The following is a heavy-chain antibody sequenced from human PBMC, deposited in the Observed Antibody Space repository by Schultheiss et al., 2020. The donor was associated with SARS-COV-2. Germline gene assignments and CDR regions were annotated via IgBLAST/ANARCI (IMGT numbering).Heavy chain of an antibody. Sequence: SQTLSLTCAVYGGSFSGYYWSWIRQPPGKGLEWIGRIYTSGSTYYNPALKSRVTISVDRSKNQFSLKLSSVTAADTAVYYCARQPSGYTFDYWGQGTLVTVSS. J-gene: IGHJ4*02. V-gene: IGHV4-59*10. CDR3: ARQPSGYTFDY. D-gene: IGHD3-3*01. CDR2: IYTSGST. CDR1: GGSFSGYY.